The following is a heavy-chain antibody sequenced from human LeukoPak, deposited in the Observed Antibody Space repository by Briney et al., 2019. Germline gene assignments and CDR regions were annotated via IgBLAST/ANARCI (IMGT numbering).Heavy chain of an antibody. V-gene: IGHV1-2*02. Sequence: GASVKVSCKASGYTFTDNYIHWVRQAPGQGLEWMGWLAPRSGATTYAQKFQGRVTMTRDTSIRTAYMQFYSLRSDDTAVYYCARDGSVESGHYYFDFWGQGTLVTVPS. CDR3: ARDGSVESGHYYFDF. J-gene: IGHJ4*02. D-gene: IGHD3-10*01. CDR2: LAPRSGAT. CDR1: GYTFTDNY.